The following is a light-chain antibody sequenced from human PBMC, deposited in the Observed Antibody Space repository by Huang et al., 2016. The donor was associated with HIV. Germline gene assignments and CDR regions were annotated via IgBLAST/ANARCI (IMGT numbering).Light chain of an antibody. CDR1: QSLVSNS. CDR3: QQYDTSFQDFS. Sequence: EIVLTQSPGTLSLSPGERVSLFCRASQSLVSNSLAWYQQRSGQAPRLLIYDVSKRATGIPDRFSGSGSGTDFTLTISRLEPEDCAVYHCQQYDTSFQDFSFGGGTKVEMK. J-gene: IGKJ4*01. CDR2: DVS. V-gene: IGKV3-20*01.